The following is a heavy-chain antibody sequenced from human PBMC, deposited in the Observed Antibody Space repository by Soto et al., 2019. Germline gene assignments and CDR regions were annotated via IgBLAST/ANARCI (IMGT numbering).Heavy chain of an antibody. Sequence: QVQLVQSGAEVKKPGSSVKVSCKASGGTFSSYTISWVRQAPGQGLEWMGRIIPILGIANSAQKFQGRVTITADKSTSTAYMELSSLRSEDTALYYCASSVVAAPYYYYYYMDVWGKGTTVTVSS. D-gene: IGHD2-15*01. J-gene: IGHJ6*03. CDR3: ASSVVAAPYYYYYYMDV. CDR1: GGTFSSYT. V-gene: IGHV1-69*02. CDR2: IIPILGIA.